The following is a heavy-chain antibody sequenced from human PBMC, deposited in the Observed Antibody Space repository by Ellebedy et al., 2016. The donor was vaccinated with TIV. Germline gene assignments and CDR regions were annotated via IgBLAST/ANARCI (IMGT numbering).Heavy chain of an antibody. Sequence: SETLSLTXTVSGGSISSGGYYWSWIRQHPGKGLERIGYIYYSGSTYYNPSLKSRVTISVDTSKNQFSLKLSSVTAADTAVYYCARVLSHCSSTSCYYIWFDPWGQGTLVTVSS. CDR2: IYYSGST. CDR1: GGSISSGGYY. J-gene: IGHJ5*02. D-gene: IGHD2-2*01. CDR3: ARVLSHCSSTSCYYIWFDP. V-gene: IGHV4-31*03.